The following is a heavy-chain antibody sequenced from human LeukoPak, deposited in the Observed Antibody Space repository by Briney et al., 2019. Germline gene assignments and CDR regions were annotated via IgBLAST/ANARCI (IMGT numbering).Heavy chain of an antibody. CDR3: ARPVAGSNVWRSFDY. CDR1: GGFNRNSYW. Sequence: TLSLTCAIAGGFNRNSYWLRWVRQPPGKGLEWIGEIYNGGSTNYNPSLKSRVTISVEMSKNQFSLKLSSVTAADTAVYYCARPVAGSNVWRSFDYWGQGALVTVSS. D-gene: IGHD6-19*01. CDR2: IYNGGST. J-gene: IGHJ4*02. V-gene: IGHV4-4*02.